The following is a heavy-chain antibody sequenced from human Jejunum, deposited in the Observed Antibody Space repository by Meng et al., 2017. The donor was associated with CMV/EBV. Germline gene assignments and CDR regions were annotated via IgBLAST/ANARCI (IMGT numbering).Heavy chain of an antibody. J-gene: IGHJ4*02. Sequence: FTFSDYSMNWVRQAPGKGREWVSSISNSGSYVYYADSVKGRFTISRDNSKNSLSLQMNSLRAEDTAVYYCARDIGDCVSTTCYYFDSWGQGALVTVSS. D-gene: IGHD2-2*03. CDR1: FTFSDYS. CDR3: ARDIGDCVSTTCYYFDS. CDR2: ISNSGSYV. V-gene: IGHV3-21*01.